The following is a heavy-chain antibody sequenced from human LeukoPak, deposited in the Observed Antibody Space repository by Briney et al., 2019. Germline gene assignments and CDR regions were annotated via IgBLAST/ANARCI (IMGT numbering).Heavy chain of an antibody. Sequence: GGSLRLSCAASGFTFSSYAMSWVRQAPGKGLEWASAISGSGGSTYYADSVKGRFTISRDNSKNTLYLQMNSLRAEDTAVYYCAKDAVTIFGVVIAPYYYYGMDVWGQGTTVTVSS. J-gene: IGHJ6*02. CDR3: AKDAVTIFGVVIAPYYYYGMDV. V-gene: IGHV3-23*01. CDR1: GFTFSSYA. CDR2: ISGSGGST. D-gene: IGHD3-3*01.